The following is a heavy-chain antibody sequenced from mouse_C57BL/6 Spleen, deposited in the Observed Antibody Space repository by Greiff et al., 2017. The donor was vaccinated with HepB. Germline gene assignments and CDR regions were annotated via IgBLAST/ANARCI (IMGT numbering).Heavy chain of an antibody. CDR3: TKGTVVDAMDY. CDR1: GFTFSNYW. D-gene: IGHD1-1*01. V-gene: IGHV6-3*01. J-gene: IGHJ4*01. Sequence: EVMLVESGGGLVQPGGSMKLSCVASGFTFSNYWMNWVRQSPEKGLEWVAQIRLKSDNYATHYAESVKGRFTISRDDSKSSVYLQMNNLRAEDTGIYYCTKGTVVDAMDYWGQGTSVTVSS. CDR2: IRLKSDNYAT.